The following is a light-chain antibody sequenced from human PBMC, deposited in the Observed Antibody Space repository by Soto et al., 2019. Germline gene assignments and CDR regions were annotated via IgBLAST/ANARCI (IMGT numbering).Light chain of an antibody. Sequence: DIVMTQSPDALAVSLGERATINCKSSQSVLYSSNNKNYLAWYQQKPGQPPKLLIYWASTRESGVPGRFTGSGSGTDFTLTISSLQAEDVAVYYCHQYHDSPTFGQGAKVDIK. CDR2: WAS. J-gene: IGKJ1*01. CDR1: QSVLYSSNNKNY. CDR3: HQYHDSPT. V-gene: IGKV4-1*01.